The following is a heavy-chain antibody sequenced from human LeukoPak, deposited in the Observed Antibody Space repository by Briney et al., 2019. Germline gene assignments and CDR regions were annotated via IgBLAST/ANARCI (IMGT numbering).Heavy chain of an antibody. CDR1: GYTFTRYG. J-gene: IGHJ5*02. V-gene: IGHV1-18*01. D-gene: IGHD1-26*01. CDR2: ISAYNGNT. CDR3: ARGGNYFRFGP. Sequence: ASVSVSSRASGYTFTRYGINWVRQAPGQGLEWMGWISAYNGNTNYAQKLQGRVTMTTDTSTATAYMELRSLRSDDTAVYYCARGGNYFRFGPWGQRPLVTVSS.